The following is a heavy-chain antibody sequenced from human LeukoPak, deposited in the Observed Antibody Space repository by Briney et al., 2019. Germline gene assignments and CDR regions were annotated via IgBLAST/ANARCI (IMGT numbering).Heavy chain of an antibody. CDR3: ARDAVAARLRSYYYYMDV. V-gene: IGHV1-69*13. CDR1: GGTFSSYA. Sequence: SVKVSCKASGGTFSSYAISWARQAPGQGLEWMGGIIPIFGTANYAQKFQGRVTITADESTSTAYMELSSLRSEDTAVYYCARDAVAARLRSYYYYMDVWGKGTTVTVSS. D-gene: IGHD6-6*01. CDR2: IIPIFGTA. J-gene: IGHJ6*03.